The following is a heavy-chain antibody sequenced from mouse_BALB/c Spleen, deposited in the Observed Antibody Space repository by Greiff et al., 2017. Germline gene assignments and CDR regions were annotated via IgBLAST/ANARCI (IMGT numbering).Heavy chain of an antibody. Sequence: EVKLVESGGGLVQPGGSRKLSCAASGFTFSSFGMHWVRQAPEKGLEWVAYISSGSSTIYYADTVKGRFTISRDNPKNTLFLQMTSLRSEDTAMYYCARDYGSGYWFAYWGQGTLVTVSA. D-gene: IGHD1-1*01. CDR2: ISSGSSTI. CDR1: GFTFSSFG. V-gene: IGHV5-17*02. J-gene: IGHJ3*01. CDR3: ARDYGSGYWFAY.